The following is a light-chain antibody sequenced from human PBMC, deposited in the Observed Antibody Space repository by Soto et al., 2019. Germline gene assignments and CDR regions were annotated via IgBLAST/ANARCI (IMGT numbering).Light chain of an antibody. CDR2: AAS. Sequence: IQMTQSPSSRAASAGGGGTITCRASQDISNYLNWYQQKPGKAPQLLIYAASSFHSGVPSRFSPSGSGTDFTLTTSSLQPEDFATYFCHQSYSTLLPFGGGTKVDI. J-gene: IGKJ4*01. V-gene: IGKV1-39*01. CDR3: HQSYSTLLP. CDR1: QDISNY.